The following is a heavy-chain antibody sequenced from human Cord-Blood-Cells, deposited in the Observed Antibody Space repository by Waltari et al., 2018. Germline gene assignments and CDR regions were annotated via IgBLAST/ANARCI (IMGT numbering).Heavy chain of an antibody. V-gene: IGHV1-2*04. CDR2: INPNSGGT. CDR3: VRVGEFESGSFDY. J-gene: IGHJ4*02. Sequence: QVQLVQSGAEVKKPGASVKVSCKASGYTFTGYYMHWVRPAPGQGLEWMGWINPNSGGTNYAQKFQGWVTMTRDTSISTAYMELSRLRSDDTAVYYCVRVGEFESGSFDYWGQGTLVTVSS. D-gene: IGHD1-26*01. CDR1: GYTFTGYY.